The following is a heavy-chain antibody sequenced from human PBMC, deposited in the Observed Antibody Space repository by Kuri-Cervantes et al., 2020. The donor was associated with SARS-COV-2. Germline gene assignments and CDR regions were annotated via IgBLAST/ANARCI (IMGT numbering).Heavy chain of an antibody. CDR2: TNPNSGGT. D-gene: IGHD2-2*02. Sequence: ASVKVSCKASGGTLSSFAISWVRQAPGQGLEWMGWTNPNSGGTNYAQKFQGRVTMTRDTSISTAYMELSRLRSDDTAVYYCARREDIVVVPAAIDAFDIWGQGTMVTVSS. CDR3: ARREDIVVVPAAIDAFDI. V-gene: IGHV1-2*02. J-gene: IGHJ3*02. CDR1: GGTLSSFA.